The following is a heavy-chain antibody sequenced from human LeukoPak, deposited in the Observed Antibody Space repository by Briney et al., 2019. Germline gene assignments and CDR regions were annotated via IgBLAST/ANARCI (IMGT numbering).Heavy chain of an antibody. J-gene: IGHJ4*02. CDR2: ISYDGSNK. D-gene: IGHD3-10*01. CDR1: GFLFSSYG. Sequence: PGGSLRLSCAASGFLFSSYGMHWVRPAPGKGLEWVALISYDGSNKYYADSVKGRFTISRDNSKNTLYLQMNSLRAEDTAVYYCAKDLFKLLWFGEFDYWRQGTLVTVSS. V-gene: IGHV3-30*18. CDR3: AKDLFKLLWFGEFDY.